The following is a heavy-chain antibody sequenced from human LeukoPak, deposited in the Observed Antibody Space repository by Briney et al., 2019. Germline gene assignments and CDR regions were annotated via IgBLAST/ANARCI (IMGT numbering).Heavy chain of an antibody. Sequence: GGSLRLSCAASGFTFSSYGMHWVRQAPGKGLEWLAVISYDGSNKYYADSVKGRFTISRDNSKNTLYLQMNSLRAEDTAVYYCAKDGGTGTPFDYWGQGTLVTVSS. V-gene: IGHV3-30*18. D-gene: IGHD3-9*01. CDR3: AKDGGTGTPFDY. J-gene: IGHJ4*02. CDR1: GFTFSSYG. CDR2: ISYDGSNK.